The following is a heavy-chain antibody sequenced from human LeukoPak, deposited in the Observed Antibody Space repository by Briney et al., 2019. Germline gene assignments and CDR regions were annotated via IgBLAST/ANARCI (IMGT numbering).Heavy chain of an antibody. V-gene: IGHV1-18*01. CDR3: ARAGHYYDSSGYYPDC. Sequence: ASVKVSCRASGGTFSSYAISWVRQAPGQGLEWMGWISAYNGNTNYAQKLQGRVTMTTDTSTSTAYMELRSLRSDDTAVYYCARAGHYYDSSGYYPDCWGQGTLVTVSS. D-gene: IGHD3-22*01. CDR1: GGTFSSYA. J-gene: IGHJ4*02. CDR2: ISAYNGNT.